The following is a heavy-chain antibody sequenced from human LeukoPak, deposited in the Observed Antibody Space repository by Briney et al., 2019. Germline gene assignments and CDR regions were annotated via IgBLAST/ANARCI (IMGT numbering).Heavy chain of an antibody. D-gene: IGHD2-8*02. CDR1: GGSISSSSYY. Sequence: PSETLSLTCTVSGGSISSSSYYWGWIRQPPGKGLEWIGNIYYSGSTYYNPSLKSRVTISVDTSKNQFSLKLSSVTAADTAVYYCASRPLYWKGDAFDIWGQGTMVTVSS. CDR2: IYYSGST. CDR3: ASRPLYWKGDAFDI. J-gene: IGHJ3*02. V-gene: IGHV4-39*01.